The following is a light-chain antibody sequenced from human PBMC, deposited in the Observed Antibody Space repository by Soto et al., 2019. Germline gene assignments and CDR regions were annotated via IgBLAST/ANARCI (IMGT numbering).Light chain of an antibody. CDR1: QSVSSSY. CDR3: QQYGSSPRGT. J-gene: IGKJ1*01. V-gene: IGKV3-20*01. Sequence: EIVLTQSPGTLSLSPGERATLSCRASQSVSSSYLAWYQQKPGQAPRLLIYGASSRATGIPDRFSGRGSGTHFTLTISRLEAEDFAVYYCQQYGSSPRGTFGQGTKVEIK. CDR2: GAS.